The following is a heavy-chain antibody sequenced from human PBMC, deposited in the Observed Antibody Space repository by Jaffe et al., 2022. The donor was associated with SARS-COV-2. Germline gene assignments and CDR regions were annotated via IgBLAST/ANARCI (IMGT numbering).Heavy chain of an antibody. CDR3: VKEAGSDTGGYFEY. D-gene: IGHD2-8*02. CDR2: INWNSNNE. V-gene: IGHV3-9*01. CDR1: GFNFYDYG. J-gene: IGHJ4*02. Sequence: EMELVESGGGLAQPGRSLRLSCAASGFNFYDYGMHWVRLVPGKGLEWVSGINWNSNNEVYADSVKGRFNISRDNAKNSVYLQMNSLRPEDTALYFCVKEAGSDTGGYFEYWGQGVQVTVSS.